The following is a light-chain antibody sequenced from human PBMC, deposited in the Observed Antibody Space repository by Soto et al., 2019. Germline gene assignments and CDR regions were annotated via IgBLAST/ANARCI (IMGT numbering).Light chain of an antibody. CDR2: KAS. Sequence: DVPMTQSPSTLYASVEDRVTITCRASQSSTSWLAWYQQKPGKAPKLLIYKASTLESGVPSRLSGSGSGTEFTLTISSLQPYDVARYYCQQYNRYPYTFGQGTKLEIK. V-gene: IGKV1-5*03. CDR1: QSSTSW. J-gene: IGKJ2*01. CDR3: QQYNRYPYT.